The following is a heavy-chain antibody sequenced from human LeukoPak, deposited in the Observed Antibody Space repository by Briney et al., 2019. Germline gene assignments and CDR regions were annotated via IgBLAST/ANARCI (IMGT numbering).Heavy chain of an antibody. V-gene: IGHV3-53*01. Sequence: GGSLRLSCTVSGFTVSSNSMSWVRQAPGKGLEWVSFIYGDNTHYSDSVKGRVTISRDNSKITLYLQRNSLRAEDTAVYYCAKAGATSGCYWGQGTLVTVSS. D-gene: IGHD1-26*01. CDR3: AKAGATSGCY. J-gene: IGHJ4*02. CDR2: IYGDNT. CDR1: GFTVSSNS.